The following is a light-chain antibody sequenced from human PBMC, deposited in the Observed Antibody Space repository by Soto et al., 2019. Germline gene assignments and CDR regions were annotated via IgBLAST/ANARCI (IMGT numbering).Light chain of an antibody. CDR2: GAS. CDR1: QSINTNF. J-gene: IGKJ3*01. V-gene: IGKV3-20*01. CDR3: QQYGTSHLT. Sequence: EIVLTQSPGTLSLSPGERATLSCRASQSINTNFLAWYQQKPGQAPRLLIYGASTRAPGIPDRFSGSGSGTDFTLTISRLEPEDFAVYFCQQYGTSHLTFGPGTKVDI.